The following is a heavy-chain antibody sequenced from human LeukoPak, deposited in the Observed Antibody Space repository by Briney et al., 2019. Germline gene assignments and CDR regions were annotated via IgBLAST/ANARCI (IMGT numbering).Heavy chain of an antibody. V-gene: IGHV3-30*02. CDR1: GFTFSSYG. CDR3: ARDWDYYDSSGYYPY. J-gene: IGHJ4*02. D-gene: IGHD3-22*01. Sequence: GGSLRLSCAASGFTFSSYGMHWVRQAPGKGLEWVAFIRYDGSNKYYADSVKGRFTISRDNSKNTLYLQMNSLRAEDTAVYYCARDWDYYDSSGYYPYWGQGTLVTVSS. CDR2: IRYDGSNK.